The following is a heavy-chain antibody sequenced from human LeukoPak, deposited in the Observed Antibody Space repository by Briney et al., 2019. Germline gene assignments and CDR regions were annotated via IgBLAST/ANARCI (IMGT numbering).Heavy chain of an antibody. CDR2: IWYDGSNE. V-gene: IGHV3-33*06. CDR1: GFTFSSYG. CDR3: AKEYSSSWPVGIDY. D-gene: IGHD6-13*01. J-gene: IGHJ4*02. Sequence: GGSLRLSCAASGFTFSSYGMHWVRQAPGKGLEWVAVIWYDGSNEYYADSVKGRFTISRDNSKNTLYLQMNSLRAEDTAVYYCAKEYSSSWPVGIDYWGQGTLVTVSS.